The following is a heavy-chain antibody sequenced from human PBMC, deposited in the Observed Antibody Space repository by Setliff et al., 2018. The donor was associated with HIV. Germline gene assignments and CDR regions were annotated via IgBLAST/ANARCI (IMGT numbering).Heavy chain of an antibody. CDR1: GDSISSSNW. Sequence: SETLSLTCAVSGDSISSSNWWSWVRQPPGKGLEWIGEIYHSGSANYNPSLKSRVIISIDKSKNKFSLKVSSVTAADTAVYYCARILVAAAGTGFDPWGQGILVTSPQ. J-gene: IGHJ5*02. CDR2: IYHSGSA. CDR3: ARILVAAAGTGFDP. V-gene: IGHV4-4*02. D-gene: IGHD6-13*01.